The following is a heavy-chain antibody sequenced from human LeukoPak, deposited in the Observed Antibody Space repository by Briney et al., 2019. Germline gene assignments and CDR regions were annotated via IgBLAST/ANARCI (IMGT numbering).Heavy chain of an antibody. CDR2: INHSGST. CDR3: VRGRGVVTATYYYYYYMDV. CDR1: GGSFSGSY. J-gene: IGHJ6*03. Sequence: SETLSLTCAVYGGSFSGSYWSWVRQPPGKGLEWIGEINHSGSTNYNPSLKSRVTISVDTSKNQFSLNLSSVTAADPAVYCCVRGRGVVTATYYYYYYMDVWGKGTTVTVSS. D-gene: IGHD2-21*02. V-gene: IGHV4-34*01.